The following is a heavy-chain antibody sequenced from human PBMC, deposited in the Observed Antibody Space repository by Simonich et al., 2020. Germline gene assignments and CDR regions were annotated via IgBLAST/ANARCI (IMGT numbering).Heavy chain of an antibody. V-gene: IGHV1-2*02. CDR1: GYTFTGYY. CDR2: INPDRGGT. Sequence: QVPLVQSGAEVKKPGASVKVSCKASGYTFTGYYMHWVRQAPGHGLVWMGGINPDRGGTNDAQKFEGRVTRTRDTSISTAYMGLSRLRSDDTAVYYCARWPSIPASYGSGSYFDYWGQGTLVTVSS. J-gene: IGHJ4*02. CDR3: ARWPSIPASYGSGSYFDY. D-gene: IGHD3-10*01.